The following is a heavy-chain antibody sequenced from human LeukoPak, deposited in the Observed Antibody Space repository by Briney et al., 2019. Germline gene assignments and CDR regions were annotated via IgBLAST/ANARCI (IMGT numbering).Heavy chain of an antibody. CDR1: GYTFTSYD. V-gene: IGHV1-8*01. Sequence: ASVKVSCKASGYTFTSYDINWVRQATGQGLEWMGWMNPNSGNTGYAQKFQGRVTMTRNTSISTAYMELSSLRSDDTAVYYCGSFSGNYPNWFDPWGQGTLVTVSS. CDR3: GSFSGNYPNWFDP. CDR2: MNPNSGNT. D-gene: IGHD1-26*01. J-gene: IGHJ5*02.